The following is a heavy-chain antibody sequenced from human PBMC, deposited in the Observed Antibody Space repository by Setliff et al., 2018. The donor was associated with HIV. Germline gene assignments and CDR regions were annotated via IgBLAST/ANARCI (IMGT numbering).Heavy chain of an antibody. J-gene: IGHJ6*02. V-gene: IGHV4-59*08. CDR3: ARRSIVGATRGYYYYALDV. CDR2: IYYTGSA. CDR1: GGSISTYY. Sequence: PSETLSLTCTVSGGSISTYYWSWIRQPPGKGLEWIGDIYYTGSAYYNPSLKSRVNISVDKSKNQFSMKLRSLTDDDTAGYYCARRSIVGATRGYYYYALDVWGQGTTVTVSS. D-gene: IGHD1-26*01.